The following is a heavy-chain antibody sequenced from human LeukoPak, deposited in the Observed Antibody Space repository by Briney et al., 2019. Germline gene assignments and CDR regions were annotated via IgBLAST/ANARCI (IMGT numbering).Heavy chain of an antibody. CDR2: ISGSGGST. Sequence: GGSLRLSCAAPGFTFSSYAMSWVRQAPGKGLEWVSAISGSGGSTYYADSVKGRFTISRDNSKNTLYLQMNSLRAEDTAVYYCAKERFYYYDSSGHYWGQGTLVTVSS. D-gene: IGHD3-22*01. CDR3: AKERFYYYDSSGHY. CDR1: GFTFSSYA. J-gene: IGHJ4*02. V-gene: IGHV3-23*01.